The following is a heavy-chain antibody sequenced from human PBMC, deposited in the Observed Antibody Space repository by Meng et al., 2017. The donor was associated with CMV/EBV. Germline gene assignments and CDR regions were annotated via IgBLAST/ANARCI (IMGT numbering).Heavy chain of an antibody. CDR1: GYTFTSYG. J-gene: IGHJ6*02. D-gene: IGHD3-3*01. V-gene: IGHV1-18*01. CDR2: ISAYNGNT. Sequence: ASAKVSCKASGYTFTSYGISWVRQAPGQGLEWMGWISAYNGNTNYAQKLQGRVTMTTDTSTSTAYMELRSLRSDDTAVYYCARDGVGYYDFWSGYPLGGYYYGMDVWGQGTTVTVSS. CDR3: ARDGVGYYDFWSGYPLGGYYYGMDV.